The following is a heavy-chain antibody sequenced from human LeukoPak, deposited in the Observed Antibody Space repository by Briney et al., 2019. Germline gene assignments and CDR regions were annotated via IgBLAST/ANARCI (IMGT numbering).Heavy chain of an antibody. Sequence: GGSLRLSCAASGFTFSSYSMNWVRQAPGKGLEWVSSISSSSYIYYADSVKGRFTISRDNAKNSLYLQMNSLRAEDTAVYYCARVLDSSGWPAWGQGTLVTVSS. CDR3: ARVLDSSGWPA. CDR2: ISSSSYI. CDR1: GFTFSSYS. V-gene: IGHV3-21*01. J-gene: IGHJ5*02. D-gene: IGHD6-19*01.